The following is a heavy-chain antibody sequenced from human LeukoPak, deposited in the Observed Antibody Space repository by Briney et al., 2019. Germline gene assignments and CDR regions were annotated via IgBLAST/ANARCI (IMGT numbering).Heavy chain of an antibody. Sequence: GASVKVSCKASGYTFTSYGISWVRQAPAQGREWMRWISAYNGNTNYAQKLQGRVTMTTDTSTSTAYMELRSLRSDDTAVYYCARARDVLLWFGATPGWFDPWGQGTLVTVSS. V-gene: IGHV1-18*01. CDR2: ISAYNGNT. CDR1: GYTFTSYG. CDR3: ARARDVLLWFGATPGWFDP. J-gene: IGHJ5*02. D-gene: IGHD3-10*01.